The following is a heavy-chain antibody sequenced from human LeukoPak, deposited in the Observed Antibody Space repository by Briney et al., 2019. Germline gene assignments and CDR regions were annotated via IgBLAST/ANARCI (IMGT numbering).Heavy chain of an antibody. CDR1: GFTFSSYS. V-gene: IGHV3-48*01. Sequence: PGGSLRLSCAASGFTFSSYSMNWVRQAPGKGLEWVSYISGTSSNIYYADSVRGRFTISRDNAKNSLYLQLNSLRAEDTAVYYCARESSSGSYHNLWGQGTLVTVSS. CDR2: ISGTSSNI. CDR3: ARESSSGSYHNL. J-gene: IGHJ5*02. D-gene: IGHD3-10*01.